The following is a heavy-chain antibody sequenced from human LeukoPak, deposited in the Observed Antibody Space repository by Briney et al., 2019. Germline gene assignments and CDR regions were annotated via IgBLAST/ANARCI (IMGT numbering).Heavy chain of an antibody. CDR3: ARGWQVMSY. V-gene: IGHV4-39*07. D-gene: IGHD5-24*01. CDR1: GGSISGSSYY. CDR2: IYYSGST. Sequence: PSETLSLTCTVSGGSISGSSYYWGWIRQPPGKGLEWIGSIYYSGSTYYNPSLKSRVTISVDTSKNQFSLKLSSVTAADTAVYYCARGWQVMSYWGQGTLVTVSS. J-gene: IGHJ4*02.